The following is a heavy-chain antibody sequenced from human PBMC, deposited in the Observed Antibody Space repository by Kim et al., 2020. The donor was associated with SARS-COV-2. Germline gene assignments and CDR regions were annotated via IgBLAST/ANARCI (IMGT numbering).Heavy chain of an antibody. V-gene: IGHV4-30-2*01. CDR3: ARGGDYSSSMYY. D-gene: IGHD6-6*01. J-gene: IGHJ4*02. Sequence: YSNPSLKSRVTISVDRSKDQFSLKLNSVTAADTAVYYCARGGDYSSSMYYWGQGTLVIVSS.